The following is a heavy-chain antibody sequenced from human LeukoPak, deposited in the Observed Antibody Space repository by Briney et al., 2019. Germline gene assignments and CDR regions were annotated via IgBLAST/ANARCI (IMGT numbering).Heavy chain of an antibody. CDR3: ARDRGDFSSGYYILDY. V-gene: IGHV4-59*01. CDR2: IYYSGST. CDR1: GGSISSYY. D-gene: IGHD3-3*01. Sequence: SETLSLTCTVSGGSISSYYWSWIRQPPGKGLEWIGYIYYSGSTNYNPSLKSRVTISVDTSKNQFSLKLSSVTAADTAVYYCARDRGDFSSGYYILDYWGQGTLVTVSS. J-gene: IGHJ4*02.